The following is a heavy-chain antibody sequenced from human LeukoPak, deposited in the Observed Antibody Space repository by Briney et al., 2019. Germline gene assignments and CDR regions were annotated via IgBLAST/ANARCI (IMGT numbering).Heavy chain of an antibody. D-gene: IGHD2-15*01. J-gene: IGHJ5*02. CDR2: IYYSGST. CDR1: GGSISSGDYY. V-gene: IGHV4-30-4*08. Sequence: SQTLSLTCTVSGGSISSGDYYWSWIRQPPGKGLEYIGYIYYSGSTYYNPSLKSRITISLDTSKNQFSLKLSSVTPADTAVYYCTRDRRDQSGWYYIPGGSWGQGTLVTVSS. CDR3: TRDRRDQSGWYYIPGGS.